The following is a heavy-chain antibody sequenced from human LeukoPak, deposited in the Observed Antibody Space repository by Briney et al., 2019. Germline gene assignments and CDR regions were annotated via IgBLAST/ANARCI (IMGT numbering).Heavy chain of an antibody. Sequence: GASVKVSCKASGYDFTSVGITWVRRASGQGLEWMGWISPYNGNTRYAQKFQGRVAMTTDTSTTTAYMELRGLRFNDTAVYYCARAGPGSGWYFDYWGQGTLVTVSS. V-gene: IGHV1-18*01. CDR1: GYDFTSVG. J-gene: IGHJ4*02. CDR3: ARAGPGSGWYFDY. CDR2: ISPYNGNT. D-gene: IGHD6-19*01.